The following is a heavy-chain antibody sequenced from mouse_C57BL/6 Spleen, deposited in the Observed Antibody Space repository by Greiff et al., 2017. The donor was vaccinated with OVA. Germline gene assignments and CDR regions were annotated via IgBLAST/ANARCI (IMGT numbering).Heavy chain of an antibody. Sequence: QVQLQQPGAELVMPGASVKLSCKASGYTFTSYWMHWVKQRPGQGLEWIGEIDPSDSYTNYNQKFKGKSTLTVDKSSSTAYMQLSSLTSEDSAVYYCARGGSLRDKGRAWFAYWGQGTLVTVSA. CDR3: ARGGSLRDKGRAWFAY. V-gene: IGHV1-69*01. D-gene: IGHD3-2*01. CDR2: IDPSDSYT. J-gene: IGHJ3*01. CDR1: GYTFTSYW.